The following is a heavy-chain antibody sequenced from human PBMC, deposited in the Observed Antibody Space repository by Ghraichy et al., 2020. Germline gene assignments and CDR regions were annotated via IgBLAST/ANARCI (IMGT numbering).Heavy chain of an antibody. Sequence: ASVKVSCKASGYPFTSYGISWVRQAPGQGLEWLGWLSAYNGNTNYAQKLQGRVTMTTDTSTSTAYMDLRSLRSDDTAVYYWAGMDYYGSGTVWPDNWFDPWGQGTLVTVSS. CDR2: LSAYNGNT. D-gene: IGHD3-10*01. CDR3: AGMDYYGSGTVWPDNWFDP. V-gene: IGHV1-18*04. J-gene: IGHJ5*02. CDR1: GYPFTSYG.